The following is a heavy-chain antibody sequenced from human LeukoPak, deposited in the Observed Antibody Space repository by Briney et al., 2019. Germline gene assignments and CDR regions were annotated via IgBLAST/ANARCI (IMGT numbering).Heavy chain of an antibody. Sequence: PSETLSLTCAVSGGSISSSNWWSWVRQPPGKGLEWIGEIYHSGSTNYNPSLKSRVTISVDKSKNQFSLKLSSVTAADTAVYYCARRGEVYYYGSGKGFDYWGQGTLVTVSS. V-gene: IGHV4-4*02. J-gene: IGHJ4*02. CDR3: ARRGEVYYYGSGKGFDY. D-gene: IGHD3-10*01. CDR1: GGSISSSNW. CDR2: IYHSGST.